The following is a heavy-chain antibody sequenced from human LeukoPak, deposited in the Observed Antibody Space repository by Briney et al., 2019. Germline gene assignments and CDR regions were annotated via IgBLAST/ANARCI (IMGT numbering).Heavy chain of an antibody. V-gene: IGHV4-61*02. D-gene: IGHD2-15*01. Sequence: PSETLSLTCTVSGDSINSGNHYWSWIRQPAGKGLEWIGRIYITGSTNYNPSLRSRVTISVDTSKNQNQFSLKLSTVTAADTAVYYCARGVGGYCSGGSCYSAPNWFDPWGQGTLVTVSS. CDR3: ARGVGGYCSGGSCYSAPNWFDP. CDR2: IYITGST. J-gene: IGHJ5*02. CDR1: GDSINSGNHY.